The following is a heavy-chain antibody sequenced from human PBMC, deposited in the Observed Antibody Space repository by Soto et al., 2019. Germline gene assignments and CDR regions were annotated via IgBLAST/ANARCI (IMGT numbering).Heavy chain of an antibody. Sequence: EVQLVESGGGLVQPGGSLRLSCAASGFTFSSYDMHWVRQATGKGLEWVSAIGTAGDTYYPGSVKGRFTISRENAKNSLYLQMNSMRAGDTTVYYCAREMGIAAAGTNYYYYGMDVWGQGTTVTVSS. J-gene: IGHJ6*02. V-gene: IGHV3-13*01. CDR1: GFTFSSYD. D-gene: IGHD6-13*01. CDR2: IGTAGDT. CDR3: AREMGIAAAGTNYYYYGMDV.